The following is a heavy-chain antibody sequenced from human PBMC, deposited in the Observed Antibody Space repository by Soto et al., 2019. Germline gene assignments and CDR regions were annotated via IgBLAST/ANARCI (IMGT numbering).Heavy chain of an antibody. CDR2: INTNTGNP. D-gene: IGHD6-6*01. V-gene: IGHV7-4-1*02. J-gene: IGHJ4*02. Sequence: GESLKISCKASGYTFTSYAMNWVRQAPGQGLEWMGWINTNTGNPTYAQGFTGRFVFSLDTSVSTAYLQISSLKAEDTAVYYCASDEDSSSSSLDYWGQGTLVTVSS. CDR1: GYTFTSYA. CDR3: ASDEDSSSSSLDY.